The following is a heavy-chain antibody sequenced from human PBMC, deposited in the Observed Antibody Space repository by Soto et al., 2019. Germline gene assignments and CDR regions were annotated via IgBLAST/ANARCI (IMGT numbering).Heavy chain of an antibody. D-gene: IGHD6-13*01. Sequence: QVQLVQSGAEVKKPGSSVKVSCKASGGTFSSYAISWVRQAPGQGLEWMGGTITIFGTANYAQKFQGRVTITADESTSTAYMELSSLRSEDTAVYYCARGREFGQQLVLTHYYGMDVWGQGTTVTDSS. CDR3: ARGREFGQQLVLTHYYGMDV. J-gene: IGHJ6*02. CDR2: TITIFGTA. CDR1: GGTFSSYA. V-gene: IGHV1-69*01.